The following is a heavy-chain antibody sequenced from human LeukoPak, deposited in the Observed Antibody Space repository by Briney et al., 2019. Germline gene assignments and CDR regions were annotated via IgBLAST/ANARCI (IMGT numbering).Heavy chain of an antibody. V-gene: IGHV4-61*02. CDR3: ARDQYYDSSGLGI. Sequence: PSQTLSLTCTVSGGSISSGSYYWSWIRQPAGTGLEWIGRIYTNGSTNYNPSLKSRVTISVDTSKNQFSLKLSSVTAADTAVYYCARDQYYDSSGLGIWGQGTMVTVSS. CDR1: GGSISSGSYY. J-gene: IGHJ3*02. D-gene: IGHD3-22*01. CDR2: IYTNGST.